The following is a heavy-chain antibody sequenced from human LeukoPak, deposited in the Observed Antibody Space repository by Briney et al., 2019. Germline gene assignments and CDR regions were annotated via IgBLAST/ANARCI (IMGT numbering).Heavy chain of an antibody. J-gene: IGHJ3*02. CDR3: ARGGFIMGATPHDTFDI. D-gene: IGHD1-26*01. V-gene: IGHV4-59*01. CDR2: FYYSGNT. Sequence: SETLSLTCTVSGGSISSYYWSWIRQPPGKGLEWIGFFYYSGNTNYNPSLKSRVTLSVDTSKNQFPLNLSSVSAADTAVYYCARGGFIMGATPHDTFDIWGQGTMVTVSS. CDR1: GGSISSYY.